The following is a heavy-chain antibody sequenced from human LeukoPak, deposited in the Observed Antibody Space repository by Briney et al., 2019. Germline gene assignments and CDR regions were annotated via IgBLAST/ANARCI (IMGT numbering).Heavy chain of an antibody. CDR1: GVSISPYY. J-gene: IGHJ3*01. CDR3: ARLSAAVHLGAFDL. CDR2: IHTSGSN. D-gene: IGHD3-3*01. Sequence: KLSETLSLTCAVFGVSISPYYWAWIRQPPGKGLEWIGYIHTSGSNNQYPSLKSRVTISVDKSKNHFSLRLTSVTAADTAVYYCARLSAAVHLGAFDLWGQGTMVTVSS. V-gene: IGHV4-4*09.